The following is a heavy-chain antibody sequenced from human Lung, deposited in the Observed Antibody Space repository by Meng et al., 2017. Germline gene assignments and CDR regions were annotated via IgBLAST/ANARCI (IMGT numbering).Heavy chain of an antibody. D-gene: IGHD4-11*01. J-gene: IGHJ4*02. V-gene: IGHV4-34*01. CDR1: GGSFSASY. CDR3: ARGPTTMAHDFDY. Sequence: GAGLCNPLRTPPLPCVVSGGSFSASYWSWIRQSPGKGLEWIGEINHSGSTNYNPSLESRATISVDTSQNNLSLKLSSVTAADSAVYYCARGPTTMAHDFDYWGQGTLVTVSS. CDR2: INHSGST.